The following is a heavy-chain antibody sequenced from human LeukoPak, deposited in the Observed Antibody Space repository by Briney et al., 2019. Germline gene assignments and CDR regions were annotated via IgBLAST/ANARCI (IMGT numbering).Heavy chain of an antibody. CDR3: ARDSDGFAAAGDGLDY. V-gene: IGHV4-38-2*02. CDR2: IYHNGST. D-gene: IGHD6-13*01. J-gene: IGHJ4*02. CDR1: GYSISSGYY. Sequence: PSQTLSLTCAVSGYSISSGYYYGWIRQPPPKRLEWIVGIYHNGSTYYNPSLNSRVTISVDTSKNQFSLTLTSVTAADTAVYYCARDSDGFAAAGDGLDYWGQGTMVTVSS.